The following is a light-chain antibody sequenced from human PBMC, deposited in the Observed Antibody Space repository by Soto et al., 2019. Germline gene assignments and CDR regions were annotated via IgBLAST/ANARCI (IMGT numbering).Light chain of an antibody. CDR1: TSNIGNNY. CDR2: QSN. Sequence: HSVLTQPPSVSAAPGQKVTISCSGSTSNIGNNYVSWFQQLPGTAPKLIIYQSNRRPSGIPDRFSGSKSGTSATLGITGLQTGDEADYYCGSWDHSVSGFVFGTGTKLTVL. V-gene: IGLV1-51*02. CDR3: GSWDHSVSGFV. J-gene: IGLJ1*01.